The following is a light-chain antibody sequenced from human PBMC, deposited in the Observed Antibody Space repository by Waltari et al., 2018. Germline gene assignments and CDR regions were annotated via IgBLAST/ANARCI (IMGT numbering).Light chain of an antibody. V-gene: IGLV2-14*01. CDR1: GSDVGGYDY. Sequence: QSALTQPASVSGSPGQAIIISCTGTGSDVGGYDYVPWYQQYPGKAPRLIIYDVYNRPSGVSNRFSGSKSDNTASLTISGLQAEDDSVYYCSSYTSSGVVFGGGTKLTVL. CDR3: SSYTSSGVV. J-gene: IGLJ2*01. CDR2: DVY.